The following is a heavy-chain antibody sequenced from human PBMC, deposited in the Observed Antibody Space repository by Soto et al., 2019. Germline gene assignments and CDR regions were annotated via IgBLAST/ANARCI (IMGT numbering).Heavy chain of an antibody. V-gene: IGHV1-69*12. CDR2: IIPIFDTP. J-gene: IGHJ4*02. CDR1: GGTFSTYA. CDR3: ARGGLETYKYDTSGYPFNFDY. D-gene: IGHD3-22*01. Sequence: QVQLVQSGPEVKKPGSSVRVSCKASGGTFSTYAISWVQQAPGQGLEWMGGIIPIFDTPNYAQNFQGRITITADESTSTAYMELSSLRSGDTAVYYCARGGLETYKYDTSGYPFNFDYWGQGTLITVSS.